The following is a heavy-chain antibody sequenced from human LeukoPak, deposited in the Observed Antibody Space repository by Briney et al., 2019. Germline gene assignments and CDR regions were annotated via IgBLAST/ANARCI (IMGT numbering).Heavy chain of an antibody. CDR3: VRGSSGHPS. CDR2: INHSGST. CDR1: GGSFSGYY. J-gene: IGHJ4*02. D-gene: IGHD6-19*01. V-gene: IGHV4-34*01. Sequence: SETLSLTCAVYGGSFSGYYWSWIRQPPGKGLEWIGEINHSGSTNYNPSLKSRVTISVDTSKNQFSLKLSSVTAADTAVYYCVRGSSGHPSWGQGTLVTVSS.